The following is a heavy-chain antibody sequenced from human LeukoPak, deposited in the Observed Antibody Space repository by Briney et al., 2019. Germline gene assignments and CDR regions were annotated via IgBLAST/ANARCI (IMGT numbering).Heavy chain of an antibody. CDR1: GGSFSGYY. CDR3: ARASYSYGYEDY. V-gene: IGHV4-34*01. D-gene: IGHD5-18*01. CDR2: INHSGST. J-gene: IGHJ4*02. Sequence: SETLSLTCAVYGGSFSGYYWSWIRQPPGKGLEWIGEINHSGSTNYNPSLKSRVTISVDTSKNQFSLKLNSVTAADTAVYYCARASYSYGYEDYWGQGTLVTVSS.